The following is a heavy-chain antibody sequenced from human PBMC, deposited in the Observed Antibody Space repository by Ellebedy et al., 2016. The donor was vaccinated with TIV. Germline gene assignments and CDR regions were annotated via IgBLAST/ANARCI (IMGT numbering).Heavy chain of an antibody. CDR2: IDPSDSYT. J-gene: IGHJ4*02. V-gene: IGHV5-10-1*01. D-gene: IGHD3-10*01. Sequence: GESLKISCKGSGYSFTSYWISWVRQMPGKGLEWMGRIDPSDSYTNYSPSFQGHVTISADKSISTAYLQWSSLKASDTAMYYCARHATSVWFGELLPHFDYWGQGTLVTVSS. CDR3: ARHATSVWFGELLPHFDY. CDR1: GYSFTSYW.